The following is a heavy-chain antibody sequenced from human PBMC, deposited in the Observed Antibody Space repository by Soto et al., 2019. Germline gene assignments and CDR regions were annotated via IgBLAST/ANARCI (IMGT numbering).Heavy chain of an antibody. J-gene: IGHJ4*02. D-gene: IGHD3-3*01. CDR3: NSYPDFWGGHTPL. Sequence: EVQLVESGGGLVQPGGSLRLSCAASGFSITNTWMHWVRQAPGKGLEWVGRVKSKADGGTADYAAPVKGRFTVSRDDSKNTHYLQMTSRKMEDTAVYYCNSYPDFWGGHTPLWGQGTLVTVSS. CDR1: GFSITNTW. V-gene: IGHV3-15*07. CDR2: VKSKADGGTA.